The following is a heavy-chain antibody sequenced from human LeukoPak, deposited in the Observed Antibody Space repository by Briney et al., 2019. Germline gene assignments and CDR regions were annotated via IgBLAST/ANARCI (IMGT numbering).Heavy chain of an antibody. CDR3: ARPYSSGWRGAFDI. D-gene: IGHD6-25*01. J-gene: IGHJ3*02. CDR1: GGSISSYY. CDR2: IYYSGST. Sequence: SETLSLTCTVSGGSISSYYWSWIRQPPGKGLEWIGNIYYSGSTNYNPSLKSRVTTSVDTSKNQFSLRLSSVTAADTAVYYCARPYSSGWRGAFDIWGQGTMVTLSS. V-gene: IGHV4-59*01.